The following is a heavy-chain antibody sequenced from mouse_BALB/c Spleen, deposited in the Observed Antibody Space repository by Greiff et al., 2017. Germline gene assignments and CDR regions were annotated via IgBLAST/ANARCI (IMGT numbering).Heavy chain of an antibody. D-gene: IGHD2-1*01. J-gene: IGHJ4*01. Sequence: EVKLQESGPSLVKPSQTLSLTCSVTGDSITSGYWNWIRKFPGNKLEYMGYISYSGSTYYNPSLKSRISITRDTSKNQYYLQLNSVTTEDTATYYCARGAGNYDYAMDYWGQGTSVTVSS. CDR3: ARGAGNYDYAMDY. V-gene: IGHV3-8*02. CDR2: ISYSGST. CDR1: GDSITSGY.